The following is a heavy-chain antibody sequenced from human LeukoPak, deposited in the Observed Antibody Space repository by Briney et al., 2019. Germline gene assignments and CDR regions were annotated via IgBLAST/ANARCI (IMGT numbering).Heavy chain of an antibody. V-gene: IGHV4-38-2*02. CDR1: GYSISSGYY. D-gene: IGHD3-22*01. Sequence: SETLSLTCTVSGYSISSGYYWGWIRQPPGKGLEWIGSIYHSGSTYYNPSLKSRVTISVDTSKNQFSLKLSSVTAADTAVYYCAREVVIRYYYYYMDVWGKGTTVTVSS. J-gene: IGHJ6*03. CDR3: AREVVIRYYYYYMDV. CDR2: IYHSGST.